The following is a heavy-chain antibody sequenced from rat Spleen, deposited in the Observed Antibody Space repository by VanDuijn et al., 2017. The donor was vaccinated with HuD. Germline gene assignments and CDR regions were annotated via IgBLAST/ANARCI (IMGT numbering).Heavy chain of an antibody. V-gene: IGHV5-58*01. CDR2: ITGDGDRT. Sequence: EVQLVESGGGLVQPGRSLKLSCVASGFTFNNYWMSWIRQAPGKGLEWVSSITGDGDRTYYPDTVKGRSTISRDNVENTVYLQMNSMRSEDTATYYCTRENYYCGDYWGKGVRVTVSS. J-gene: IGHJ2*01. CDR3: TRENYYCGDY. CDR1: GFTFNNYW. D-gene: IGHD1-1*01.